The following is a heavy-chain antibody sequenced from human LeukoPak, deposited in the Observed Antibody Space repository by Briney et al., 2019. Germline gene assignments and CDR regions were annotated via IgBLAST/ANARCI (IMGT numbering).Heavy chain of an antibody. CDR3: ARWVVTATLFDY. Sequence: PGGSLRLSCAASGFTVSIYSLNWVRQAPGKGLEWVAYIGRSGDRTTKYADSVKGRFAISRDNAEDSLFLQMNSLRAEDTAVYYCARWVVTATLFDYWGQETLVTVSS. CDR2: IGRSGDRTT. V-gene: IGHV3-48*04. CDR1: GFTVSIYS. J-gene: IGHJ4*02. D-gene: IGHD2-21*02.